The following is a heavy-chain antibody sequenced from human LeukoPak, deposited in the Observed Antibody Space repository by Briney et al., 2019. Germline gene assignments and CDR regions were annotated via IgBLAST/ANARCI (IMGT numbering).Heavy chain of an antibody. CDR2: IIPILGIA. CDR1: GGTFSSYA. J-gene: IGHJ4*02. CDR3: ARDLSAKPRPLYYFDY. Sequence: SVKVSFKASGGTFSSYAISWVRQAPGQGLEWMGRIIPILGIANYAQKFQGRVTITADKSTSTAYMELSSLRSEDTAVYYCARDLSAKPRPLYYFDYWGQGTLVTVSS. D-gene: IGHD2-15*01. V-gene: IGHV1-69*04.